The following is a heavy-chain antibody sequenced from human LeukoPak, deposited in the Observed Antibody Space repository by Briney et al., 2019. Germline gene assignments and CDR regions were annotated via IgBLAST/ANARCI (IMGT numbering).Heavy chain of an antibody. V-gene: IGHV3-48*03. Sequence: GGSLRLSCAASGLSVNNNHMNWVRQAPGKGLEWVSYISSSGSTIYYADSVKGRFTISRDNAKNSLYLQMNSLRAEDTAVYYCARVYSSSWYILDYWGQGTLVTVSS. CDR1: GLSVNNNH. D-gene: IGHD6-13*01. CDR3: ARVYSSSWYILDY. CDR2: ISSSGSTI. J-gene: IGHJ4*02.